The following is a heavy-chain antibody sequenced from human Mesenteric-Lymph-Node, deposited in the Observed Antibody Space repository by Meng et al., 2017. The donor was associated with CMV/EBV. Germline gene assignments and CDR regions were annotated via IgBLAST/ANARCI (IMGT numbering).Heavy chain of an antibody. J-gene: IGHJ4*02. CDR3: AKDRVWGWGGYFDY. CDR1: GFTFNDYG. D-gene: IGHD7-27*01. Sequence: GESLKISCAASGFTFNDYGIHWVRQAPGKGPEWVAFIRYDGSNEYYGDSVKGRFTISRDNSKNTLYLQMNSLKSEDTAVYYCAKDRVWGWGGYFDYWGQGTLVTVSS. V-gene: IGHV3-30*02. CDR2: IRYDGSNE.